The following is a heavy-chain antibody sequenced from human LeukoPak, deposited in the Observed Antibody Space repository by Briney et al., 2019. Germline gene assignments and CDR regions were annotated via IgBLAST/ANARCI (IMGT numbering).Heavy chain of an antibody. V-gene: IGHV1-2*02. CDR1: GYTFTGYY. D-gene: IGHD5-18*01. CDR3: ARNWSYGYYFDY. Sequence: ASVKVSCKASGYTFTGYYMHWVRQAPRQGLEWMGWINPNSGGTNYAQKFQGTVTMTRDTSISTAYMELSRLRSDDTAVYYCARNWSYGYYFDYWGQGTLVTVSS. J-gene: IGHJ4*02. CDR2: INPNSGGT.